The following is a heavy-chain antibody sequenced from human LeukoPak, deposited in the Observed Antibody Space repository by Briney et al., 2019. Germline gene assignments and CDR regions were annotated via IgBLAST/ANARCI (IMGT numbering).Heavy chain of an antibody. CDR3: ARDQRNYYDSSGYPPGLDY. CDR1: GFTFSSYG. V-gene: IGHV3-30*03. D-gene: IGHD3-22*01. Sequence: PGGSLRLSCAASGFTFSSYGMHWVRQAPGKGLEWVALISYDGSNEYYADSVKGRFTISRDNSKNTLYLQMNSLRAEDTAVYYCARDQRNYYDSSGYPPGLDYWGQGTLVTVSS. CDR2: ISYDGSNE. J-gene: IGHJ4*02.